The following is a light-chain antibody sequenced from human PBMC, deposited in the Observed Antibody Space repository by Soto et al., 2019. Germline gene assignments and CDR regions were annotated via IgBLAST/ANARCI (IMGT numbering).Light chain of an antibody. CDR2: GAS. Sequence: EIVLTQSPGTLSLSPGERATLSCRASQSVSNSYLAWYQQRPGQAPRLLIYGASTRATGIPDRFSGSGSGTDFTLTISTLEPACFEVYYCQQYVSSPWTFGQGTKVEIK. V-gene: IGKV3-20*01. J-gene: IGKJ1*01. CDR1: QSVSNSY. CDR3: QQYVSSPWT.